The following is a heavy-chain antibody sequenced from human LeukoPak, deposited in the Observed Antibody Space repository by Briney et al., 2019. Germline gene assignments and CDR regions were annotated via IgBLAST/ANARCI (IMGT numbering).Heavy chain of an antibody. CDR1: GGSFSGYY. J-gene: IGHJ4*02. Sequence: SETLSLTCAVYGGSFSGYYWSWIRQPPGKGLEWIGEINHSGSTNYNPSLSSRVSISVDTSKNQFSLRLTSVTAADTALYYCARLKVAMVRGVPYFDYWGQGALVTVSS. V-gene: IGHV4-34*01. CDR3: ARLKVAMVRGVPYFDY. D-gene: IGHD3-10*01. CDR2: INHSGST.